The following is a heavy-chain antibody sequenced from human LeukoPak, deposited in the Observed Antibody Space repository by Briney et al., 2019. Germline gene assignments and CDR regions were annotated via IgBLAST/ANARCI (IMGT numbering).Heavy chain of an antibody. V-gene: IGHV3-64D*09. CDR2: ISSNGGST. CDR3: AKGPTYDSLPYYFDY. J-gene: IGHJ4*02. D-gene: IGHD3-22*01. CDR1: GFTFSYYA. Sequence: GGSLRLSCSASGFTFSYYAMHWVRQAAGKGLEFVSGISSNGGSTYYADSLKGRFTVARDNSNNTLYLQMSSLRAEDTAIYYCAKGPTYDSLPYYFDYWGQGTLVTVSS.